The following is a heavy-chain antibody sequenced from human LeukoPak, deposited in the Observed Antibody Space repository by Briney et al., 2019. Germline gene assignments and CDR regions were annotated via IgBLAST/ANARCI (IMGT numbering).Heavy chain of an antibody. CDR1: GFTSSDYY. Sequence: PGGSLRLSCAPSGFTSSDYYMSWIRQAPRNGLEWVSYISSSGSTIYYADSVKGRVTIYRDNAKNSLYLQMDSLRAGDTAVYYCAGTTVTMYYCDYWGQGTLVTVS. J-gene: IGHJ4*02. CDR2: ISSSGSTI. V-gene: IGHV3-11*01. CDR3: AGTTVTMYYCDY. D-gene: IGHD4-17*01.